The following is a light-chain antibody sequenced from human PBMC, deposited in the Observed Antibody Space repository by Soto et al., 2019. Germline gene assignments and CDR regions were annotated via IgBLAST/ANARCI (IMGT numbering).Light chain of an antibody. Sequence: QSALTQPASVSESPGQSITISCTGTSSDVGSYEFVSWYQQYPDKAPKLMIYEGSKRPSGVSDRFSGSKSGNTASLTISGLQAEDEADYFCCSYAGGSNVFGAGTKLTVL. CDR1: SSDVGSYEF. J-gene: IGLJ1*01. V-gene: IGLV2-23*03. CDR3: CSYAGGSNV. CDR2: EGS.